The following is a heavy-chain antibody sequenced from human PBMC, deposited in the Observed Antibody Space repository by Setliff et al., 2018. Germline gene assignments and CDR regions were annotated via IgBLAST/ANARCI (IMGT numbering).Heavy chain of an antibody. V-gene: IGHV1-3*04. CDR2: INTGSGFA. Sequence: ASVKVSCKASGYTFNIYPMHWVRQAPGQRPEWMGWINTGSGFARYSHNFQGRVTFTRDTSATTAYMDLSSLMSEDTAVYYCATTLEGCGDDCWTIKHWGQGTLVTVSS. D-gene: IGHD2-21*02. J-gene: IGHJ1*01. CDR3: ATTLEGCGDDCWTIKH. CDR1: GYTFNIYP.